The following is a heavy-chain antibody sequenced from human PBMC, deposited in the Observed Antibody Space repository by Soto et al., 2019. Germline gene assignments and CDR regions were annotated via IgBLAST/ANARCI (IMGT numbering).Heavy chain of an antibody. CDR1: GGSIRSYY. D-gene: IGHD3-22*01. CDR2: IYYSGST. J-gene: IGHJ4*02. Sequence: PSETLSLTCTVSGGSIRSYYWSSIRQPPGKGLEWIGYIYYSGSTNYNPSLKSRVTISVDTSKNQFSLKLSSVTAADTAVYYCARLGGSSGYYRYYFDYWGQGTLVTVS. V-gene: IGHV4-59*08. CDR3: ARLGGSSGYYRYYFDY.